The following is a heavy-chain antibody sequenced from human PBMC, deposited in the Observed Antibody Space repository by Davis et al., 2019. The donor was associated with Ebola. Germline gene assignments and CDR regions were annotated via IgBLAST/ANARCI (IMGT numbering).Heavy chain of an antibody. CDR3: AKGPGGYSYGAPFDY. J-gene: IGHJ4*02. CDR2: IYYSGST. CDR1: GGSISSGDYY. Sequence: MPSEPLSLTCTVSGGSISSGDYYWSWIRQPPGKGLEWIGYIYYSGSTYYNPSLKSRVTISVDTSKNQFSLKLSSVTAADTAVYYCAKGPGGYSYGAPFDYWGQGTLVTVSS. V-gene: IGHV4-30-4*01. D-gene: IGHD5-18*01.